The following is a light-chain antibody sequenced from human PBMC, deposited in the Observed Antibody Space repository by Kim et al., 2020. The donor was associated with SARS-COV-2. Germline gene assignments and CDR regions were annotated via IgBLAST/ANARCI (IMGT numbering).Light chain of an antibody. J-gene: IGLJ3*02. CDR3: RSNAGSKV. CDR2: EVS. Sequence: SPGKSVTISSCGSGSDVGGYNYCYWHQPPPATALKLIIYEVSKRPTAVPDRVSGSKSATSASLTVSGLQAEDEDDYYCRSNAGSKVFGGGTQLTVL. CDR1: GSDVGGYNY. V-gene: IGLV2-8*01.